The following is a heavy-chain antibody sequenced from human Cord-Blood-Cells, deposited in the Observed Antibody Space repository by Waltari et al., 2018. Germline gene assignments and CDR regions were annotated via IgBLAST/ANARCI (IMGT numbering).Heavy chain of an antibody. CDR2: IKQDGSEK. CDR3: ARGRSSFFDY. J-gene: IGHJ4*02. CDR1: GFTFGSYW. D-gene: IGHD6-6*01. Sequence: EVQLVESGGGLVQPGGSLRLSCEASGFTFGSYWMSWVRQAPGKGLEWVANIKQDGSEKYYVDSVKGRFTISRDNAKNSLYLQMNSLRAEDTAVYYCARGRSSFFDYWGQGTLVTVSS. V-gene: IGHV3-7*01.